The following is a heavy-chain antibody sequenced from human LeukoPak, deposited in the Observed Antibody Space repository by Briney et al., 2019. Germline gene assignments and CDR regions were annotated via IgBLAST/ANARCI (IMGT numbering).Heavy chain of an antibody. V-gene: IGHV4-34*01. Sequence: SETLSLTCAVYGGSFSGYYWSWIRQPPGKGLEGIGEINHSGSTNYNPSLKSRVTISVDTSKNQFSLKLSSVTSADTAVYYCARGRGMIVVDIDYWGQGTLVTVSS. CDR3: ARGRGMIVVDIDY. CDR1: GGSFSGYY. D-gene: IGHD3-22*01. J-gene: IGHJ4*02. CDR2: INHSGST.